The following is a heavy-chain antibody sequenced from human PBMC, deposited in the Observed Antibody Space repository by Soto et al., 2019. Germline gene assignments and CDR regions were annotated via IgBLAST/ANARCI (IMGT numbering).Heavy chain of an antibody. V-gene: IGHV3-23*01. CDR3: AKDVIAVAGIECY. J-gene: IGHJ4*02. Sequence: EVQLLESGGGLVQPGGSLRLSCAASGFTFSSYAMSWVRQAPGKGLEWVSAMSGGGGSTYYADSVKGRFTISRDNSENTLYLQMNSLRAEDTSVYYCAKDVIAVAGIECYWGQGTPVTVS. CDR2: MSGGGGST. CDR1: GFTFSSYA. D-gene: IGHD6-19*01.